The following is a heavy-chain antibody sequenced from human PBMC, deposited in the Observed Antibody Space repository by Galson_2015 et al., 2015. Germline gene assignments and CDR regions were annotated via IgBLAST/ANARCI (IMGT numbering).Heavy chain of an antibody. Sequence: ETLSLTCTVSGVSVSSYYWNWIRQPPGRGLEWIGYIYHTGSHIYNPSLESRVSMSVDTSKNQLSLRLNSVTAADTAVYYCARWCGGSGCSSNALDVWAHGTMVTVST. CDR3: ARWCGGSGCSSNALDV. CDR2: IYHTGSH. J-gene: IGHJ3*01. CDR1: GVSVSSYY. D-gene: IGHD3-22*01. V-gene: IGHV4-59*02.